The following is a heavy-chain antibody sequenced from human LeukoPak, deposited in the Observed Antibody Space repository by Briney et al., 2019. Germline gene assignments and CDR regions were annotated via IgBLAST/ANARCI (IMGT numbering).Heavy chain of an antibody. J-gene: IGHJ4*02. Sequence: GGSLRLSCAASGFTVSSNYMSWLRQAPGKGLEWVSIIYGGGRTDYTDSVKGRFTISRDNSKNTLYLQMNSLRAEDTAVYYCARESAARPSVGYWGQGTLVTVSS. D-gene: IGHD6-6*01. CDR3: ARESAARPSVGY. V-gene: IGHV3-66*01. CDR2: IYGGGRT. CDR1: GFTVSSNY.